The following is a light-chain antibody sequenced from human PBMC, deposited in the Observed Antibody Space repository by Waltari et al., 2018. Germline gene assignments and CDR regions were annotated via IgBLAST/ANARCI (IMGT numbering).Light chain of an antibody. CDR1: QSISNH. J-gene: IGKJ1*01. V-gene: IGKV1-5*03. CDR2: KAS. Sequence: DIQMTQSPSTLSASVGDRVTITCRASQSISNHLAWYQQKPGKAPKLLIYKASSLESGVPSRFSGSGSGTEFTLTISSLQPDDFATYYCQQYNTYSTFGQGTKVETK. CDR3: QQYNTYST.